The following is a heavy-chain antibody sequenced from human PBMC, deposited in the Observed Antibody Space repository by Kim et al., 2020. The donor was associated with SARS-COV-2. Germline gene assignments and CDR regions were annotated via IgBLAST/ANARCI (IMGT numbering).Heavy chain of an antibody. CDR3: ARGKGEVY. J-gene: IGHJ4*02. V-gene: IGHV3-23*01. D-gene: IGHD2-21*01. Sequence: GGRTYYADSVKGRFTISRDNSKNTLYLQMNSLRAEDTAVYYCARGKGEVYWGQGTLVTVSS. CDR2: GGRT.